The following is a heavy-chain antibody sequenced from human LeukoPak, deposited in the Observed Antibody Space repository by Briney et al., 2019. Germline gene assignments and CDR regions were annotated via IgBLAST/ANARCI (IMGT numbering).Heavy chain of an antibody. CDR3: ARAYDFWSDNWFDP. CDR2: IYYSGST. CDR1: GGSISSYY. V-gene: IGHV4-59*01. Sequence: PSETLSLTCTASGGSISSYYWSWIRQPPGKGLEWIGYIYYSGSTNYNPSLKSRVTISVDTSKNQFSLKLSSVTAADTAVYYCARAYDFWSDNWFDPWGQGTLVTVSS. D-gene: IGHD3-3*01. J-gene: IGHJ5*02.